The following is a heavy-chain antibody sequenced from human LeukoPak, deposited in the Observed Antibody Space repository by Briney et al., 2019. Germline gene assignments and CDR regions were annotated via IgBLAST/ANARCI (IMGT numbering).Heavy chain of an antibody. CDR2: IIPIFGTA. D-gene: IGHD6-13*01. J-gene: IGHJ1*01. Sequence: SVKVSCKASRRTFSSYAISWVRQPPGQGLEWMGGIIPIFGTANYAQKFQGRVTITADDSTCTAYMELSSVRSEDTAVYYCASHIAAAAPEYFQHWGQGTLVTVSS. CDR1: RRTFSSYA. V-gene: IGHV1-69*01. CDR3: ASHIAAAAPEYFQH.